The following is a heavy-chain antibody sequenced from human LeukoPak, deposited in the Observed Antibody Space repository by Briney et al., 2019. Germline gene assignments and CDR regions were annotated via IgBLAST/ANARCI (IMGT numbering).Heavy chain of an antibody. J-gene: IGHJ4*02. CDR2: ISPNSGDT. Sequence: GASVKVSCKASGYTFTGYYMHWVRQAPGQGLEWMGWISPNSGDTDIAQKFQGRVTMTEDTSTDTAYMELSSLRSEDTAVYYCASYLTDYWGQGTLVTVSS. CDR3: ASYLTDY. CDR1: GYTFTGYY. D-gene: IGHD2/OR15-2a*01. V-gene: IGHV1-2*02.